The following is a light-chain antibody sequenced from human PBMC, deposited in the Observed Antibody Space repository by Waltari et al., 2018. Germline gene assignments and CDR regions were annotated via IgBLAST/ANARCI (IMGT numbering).Light chain of an antibody. CDR3: QKNEALPAT. CDR2: ASS. CDR1: QSIGKY. J-gene: IGKJ1*01. Sequence: EIVLTQSPATLSLSPGERATLSCRASQSIGKYLIWYQQKPGQAPGLLIYASSIRATGIPDRFSGSGSGTDFSPTISSLEPEDFAVYYCQKNEALPATFGQGTKVEIK. V-gene: IGKV3-11*01.